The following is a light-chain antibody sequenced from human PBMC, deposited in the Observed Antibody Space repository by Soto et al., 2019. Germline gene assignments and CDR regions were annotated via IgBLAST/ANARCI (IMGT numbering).Light chain of an antibody. CDR2: GAS. J-gene: IGKJ1*01. V-gene: IGKV3-20*01. Sequence: LVTHSPGTLSVSPGEIATLSFSASQSVSSSDLAWYQQKPGQAPRLLISGASSRATGIPDRFSGSGSGTDFTLTISRLEPQDFAVFYCQQYGTSPPTFGQGTKVDIK. CDR3: QQYGTSPPT. CDR1: QSVSSSD.